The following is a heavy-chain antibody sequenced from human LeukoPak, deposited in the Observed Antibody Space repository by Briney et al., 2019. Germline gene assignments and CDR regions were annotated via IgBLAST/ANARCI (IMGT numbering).Heavy chain of an antibody. D-gene: IGHD6-13*01. V-gene: IGHV3-7*01. Sequence: PGGSLRLSCAASGFTFSSYWMSWVRQAPGKGLEWVANIKQDGSEKYYVDSVKGRFTISRDNAKNSLYLQMNSLRAEDTAVYYCARAPPYSSSWYYDYWGQGTLVTVSS. J-gene: IGHJ4*02. CDR3: ARAPPYSSSWYYDY. CDR1: GFTFSSYW. CDR2: IKQDGSEK.